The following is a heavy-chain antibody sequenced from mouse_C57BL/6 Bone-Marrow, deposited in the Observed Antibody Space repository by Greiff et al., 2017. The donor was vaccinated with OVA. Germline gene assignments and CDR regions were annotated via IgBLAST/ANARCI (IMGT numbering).Heavy chain of an antibody. J-gene: IGHJ3*01. D-gene: IGHD3-1*01. Sequence: VQLQESGAELVRPGASVTLSCKASGYTFTDYEMHWVKQTPVHGLEWIGAIDPETGGTAYNQKFKGKAILTADKSSSTAYMELRSVTSEDSAVYYGTRRAYWGQGTLVTVSA. V-gene: IGHV1-15*01. CDR3: TRRAY. CDR1: GYTFTDYE. CDR2: IDPETGGT.